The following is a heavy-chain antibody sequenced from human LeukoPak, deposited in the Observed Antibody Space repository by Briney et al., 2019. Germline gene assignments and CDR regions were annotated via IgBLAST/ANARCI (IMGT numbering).Heavy chain of an antibody. CDR1: GFTFSTCA. V-gene: IGHV4-59*01. Sequence: GSLRLSCAAPGFTFSTCAMSWIRQPPGKGLEWIGYIYYSGSTNYNPSLKSRVTISVDTSKNQFSLKLSSVTAADTAVYYCARATWLPVGLYYYDSSGYYYYFDYWGQGTLVTVSS. D-gene: IGHD3-22*01. CDR3: ARATWLPVGLYYYDSSGYYYYFDY. J-gene: IGHJ4*02. CDR2: IYYSGST.